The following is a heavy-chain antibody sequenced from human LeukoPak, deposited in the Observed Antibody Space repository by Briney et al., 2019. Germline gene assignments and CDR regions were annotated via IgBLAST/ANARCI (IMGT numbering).Heavy chain of an antibody. CDR2: MSSYGSST. J-gene: IGHJ5*02. CDR1: GFSISNFW. V-gene: IGHV3-74*01. CDR3: AKTAGPAQYSSGPLSWFDP. D-gene: IGHD6-19*01. Sequence: QPGGSLRLSCAASGFSISNFWMHWVRQAPGKGLVWVSRMSSYGSSTTYADSVKGRFTISRDNSKNTLYLQMNSLRAEDTAVYYCAKTAGPAQYSSGPLSWFDPWGQGTLVTVSS.